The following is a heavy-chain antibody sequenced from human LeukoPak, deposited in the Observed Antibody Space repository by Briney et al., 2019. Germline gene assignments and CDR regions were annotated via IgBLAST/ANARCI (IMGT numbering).Heavy chain of an antibody. V-gene: IGHV4-34*01. CDR2: INHSGST. D-gene: IGHD2-2*01. CDR3: ARVRIVVVPAAIRVTGNAFDI. J-gene: IGHJ3*02. Sequence: PSQTLSLTCAVYGGSFSGYYWSWIRQPPGKGLEWIGEINHSGSTNYNPSLKSRVTISVDTSKNQFSLKLSSVTAADTAVYYCARVRIVVVPAAIRVTGNAFDIWGQATMVTVSS. CDR1: GGSFSGYY.